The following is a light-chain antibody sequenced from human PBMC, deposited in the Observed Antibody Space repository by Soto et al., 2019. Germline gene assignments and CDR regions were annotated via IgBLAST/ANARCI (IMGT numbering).Light chain of an antibody. J-gene: IGKJ1*01. CDR2: GTS. CDR3: QHYGTSLWT. V-gene: IGKV3-20*01. Sequence: EIMLTQSPGTLSLSPGQRATLSCRASQSVSSSSLAWYQQTPGQAPRLLIYGTSIRATGIPDRFSGSGSGTDFTLTISRLEPEDFAMYLCQHYGTSLWTFGRGTKVEIK. CDR1: QSVSSSS.